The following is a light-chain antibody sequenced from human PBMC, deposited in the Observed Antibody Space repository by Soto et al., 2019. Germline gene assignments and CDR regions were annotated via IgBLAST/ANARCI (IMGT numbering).Light chain of an antibody. CDR3: SSYTRSNTLV. CDR1: SSDVGGYNY. V-gene: IGLV2-14*03. Sequence: QSVLTQPASVSGSPGQSITISCTGTSSDVGGYNYVSWYQHHPGKAPKLMIYDVSYRPSGVSNRFSGSKSGNTASLTVSGLQAEDEADYYCSSYTRSNTLVFGGGTKLTVL. CDR2: DVS. J-gene: IGLJ2*01.